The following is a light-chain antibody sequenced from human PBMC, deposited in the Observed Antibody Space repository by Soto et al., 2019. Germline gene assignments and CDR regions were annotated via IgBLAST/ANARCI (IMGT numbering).Light chain of an antibody. CDR2: GSN. V-gene: IGLV1-44*01. CDR3: EAWDDSLNGPT. J-gene: IGLJ2*01. CDR1: SSNIGTYT. Sequence: QSVLTQPPSTSGTPGQRVTISCSGDSSNIGTYTVRWYQQFPETASKLLIYGSNQRPSGVHDRFYGSKSGTSASLSIGWLQSEDEADYYCEAWDDSLNGPTFGGGTKLTVL.